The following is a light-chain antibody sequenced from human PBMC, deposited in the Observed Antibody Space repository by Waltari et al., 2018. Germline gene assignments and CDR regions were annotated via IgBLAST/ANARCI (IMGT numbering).Light chain of an antibody. Sequence: EIVLTQSPGTLSLSPGERATLSCRASQSVSRSYLAWYQQKPGQAPRLLIYGPSSRATGIPDRFSGSGSGTDFTLTISRLEPEDFALYFCQQYGSSPLAFGQGTKVEIK. J-gene: IGKJ1*01. V-gene: IGKV3-20*01. CDR3: QQYGSSPLA. CDR2: GPS. CDR1: QSVSRSY.